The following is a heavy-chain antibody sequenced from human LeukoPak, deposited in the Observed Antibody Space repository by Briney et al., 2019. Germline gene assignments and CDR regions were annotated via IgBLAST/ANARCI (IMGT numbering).Heavy chain of an antibody. J-gene: IGHJ4*02. CDR3: ARDILTKQAYSGYDN. D-gene: IGHD5-12*01. CDR1: GFTSSSYS. Sequence: GESLRLSCAASGFTSSSYSMNWVRQAPGKGLEWVSYISSSSNTIYYADSVKGRFTISRDNAKNSLYLQMNSLRDEDTAVYYCARDILTKQAYSGYDNWGQGTLVTVSS. V-gene: IGHV3-48*02. CDR2: ISSSSNTI.